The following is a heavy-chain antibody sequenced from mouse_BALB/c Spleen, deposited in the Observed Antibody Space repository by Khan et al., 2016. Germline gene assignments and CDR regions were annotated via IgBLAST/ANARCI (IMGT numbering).Heavy chain of an antibody. J-gene: IGHJ1*01. V-gene: IGHV9-2-1*01. CDR3: ARRVRWYVDV. Sequence: IQLVQSRPELKKPGETVKISCKASGFTFTDYSMHWVKQAPGKGLKWMGWINTETGEPTYAYDFKGRLAFSLETSATTAYLQLHNLKSEDTATYCGARRVRWYVDVWGAVTTVTVST. CDR2: INTETGEP. CDR1: GFTFTDYS. D-gene: IGHD2-14*01.